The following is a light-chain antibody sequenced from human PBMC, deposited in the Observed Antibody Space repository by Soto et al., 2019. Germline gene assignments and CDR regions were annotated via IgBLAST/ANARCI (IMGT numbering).Light chain of an antibody. J-gene: IGKJ1*01. CDR3: QQYNDWPRT. Sequence: EIVMTQSPATLSVSPGERATLSCRASQSVSSNLAWYQQKPGQAPRLLIYGASTRATGIPARLSGSGYGTEFTLTFSSLQSEDFAVYYCQQYNDWPRTFGQGTKVEIK. CDR1: QSVSSN. V-gene: IGKV3-15*01. CDR2: GAS.